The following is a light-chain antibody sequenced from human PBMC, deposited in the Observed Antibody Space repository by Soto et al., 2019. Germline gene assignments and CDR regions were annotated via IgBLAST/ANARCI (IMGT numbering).Light chain of an antibody. CDR1: QSVSNNY. CDR2: GAS. CDR3: QQHGSSPIT. Sequence: ILLAHSPGTLSLSPGERATLSCRASQSVSNNYLAWYQQKPGQAPRLLIYGASNRATGIPDRFSGSGSGTDFTLTISRLEPEDFAVYYCQQHGSSPITFGQGTRLEIK. V-gene: IGKV3-20*01. J-gene: IGKJ5*01.